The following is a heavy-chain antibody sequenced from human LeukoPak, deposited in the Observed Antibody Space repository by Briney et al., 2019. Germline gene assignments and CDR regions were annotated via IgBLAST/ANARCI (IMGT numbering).Heavy chain of an antibody. Sequence: SETLSLTCTVSGGSVSPYYWTWIRQPAGQGLEWIGRIYTSGSTYYNPSLKSRVTISVDTSKNQFSLKLSSVTAADTAVYYCAREGVVVVTARGTFDIWGQGTMVTVSS. D-gene: IGHD3-22*01. CDR2: IYTSGST. CDR1: GGSVSPYY. J-gene: IGHJ3*02. V-gene: IGHV4-4*07. CDR3: AREGVVVVTARGTFDI.